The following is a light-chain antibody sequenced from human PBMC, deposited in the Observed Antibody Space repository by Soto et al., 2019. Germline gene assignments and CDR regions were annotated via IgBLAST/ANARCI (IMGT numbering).Light chain of an antibody. J-gene: IGKJ4*01. Sequence: EIVMTQSPATLSVSPGERATLSCRASQSVSSNLAWHQQKPCQAPRLLIYGASTRATDIPARFSGSGSGTEITITINSLKPEDFAVYYCQQYNNSPLTFSGGTQVEIK. V-gene: IGKV3-15*01. CDR3: QQYNNSPLT. CDR1: QSVSSN. CDR2: GAS.